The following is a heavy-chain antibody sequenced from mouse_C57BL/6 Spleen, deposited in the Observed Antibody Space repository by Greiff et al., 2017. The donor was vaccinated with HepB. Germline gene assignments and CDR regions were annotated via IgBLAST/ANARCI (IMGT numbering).Heavy chain of an antibody. CDR3: ARGGYYAMDY. Sequence: DVKLVESGGGLVKPGGSLKLSCAASGFTFSDYGMHWVRQAPEKGLEWVAYISSGSSTIYYADTVKGRFTISRDHAKNTLFLQMTSLRSEDTAMYYCARGGYYAMDYWGQGTSVTVSS. CDR1: GFTFSDYG. CDR2: ISSGSSTI. J-gene: IGHJ4*01. V-gene: IGHV5-17*01.